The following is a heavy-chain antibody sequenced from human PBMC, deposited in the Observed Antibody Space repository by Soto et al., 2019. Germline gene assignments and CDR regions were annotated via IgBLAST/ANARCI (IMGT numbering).Heavy chain of an antibody. J-gene: IGHJ6*02. V-gene: IGHV1-69*06. CDR1: GGTFSSYA. CDR2: IIPIFGTA. CDR3: ALYLYDILTGYYGPVSDV. Sequence: ASVKVSCKASGGTFSSYAISWVRQAPGQGLEWMGGIIPIFGTANYAQKFQGRVTITADKSTSTAYMELSSLRSEDTAVYYRALYLYDILTGYYGPVSDVWGQGTTVTVSS. D-gene: IGHD3-9*01.